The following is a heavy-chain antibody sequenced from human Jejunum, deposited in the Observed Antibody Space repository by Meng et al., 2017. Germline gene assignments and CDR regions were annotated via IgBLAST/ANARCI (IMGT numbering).Heavy chain of an antibody. V-gene: IGHV4-4*02. Sequence: QVQVEGSGPGLVKPSGTLSLTCSVSGGSVSSSNWWSWVRQTPGKGLEWIAEIYHGGTTYYNPSLKSRVTISLDTSKNQFSLNLRSVTAADTAVYYCAGKGVHVAAMYWGQGTLVTVSS. CDR3: AGKGVHVAAMY. J-gene: IGHJ1*01. CDR1: GGSVSSSNW. CDR2: IYHGGTT. D-gene: IGHD1-1*01.